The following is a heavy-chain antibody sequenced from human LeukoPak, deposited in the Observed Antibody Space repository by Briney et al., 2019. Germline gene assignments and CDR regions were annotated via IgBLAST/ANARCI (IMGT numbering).Heavy chain of an antibody. V-gene: IGHV3-43*01. J-gene: IGHJ4*02. CDR2: IDRRGAPT. Sequence: PAGCLRLSCSASGFNFNRFTLHWVRQVPGKGLEWVSLIDRRGAPTCYAASVRGRFTISRDNRRQSASLQMNSLQSEDSALYFCVKEYDCHGDCYTSYDSWGQGTLVTVSS. CDR1: GFNFNRFT. D-gene: IGHD2-21*02. CDR3: VKEYDCHGDCYTSYDS.